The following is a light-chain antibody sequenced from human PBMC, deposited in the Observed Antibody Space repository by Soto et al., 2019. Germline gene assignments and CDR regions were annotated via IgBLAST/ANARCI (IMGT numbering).Light chain of an antibody. CDR1: RDVGSD. Sequence: TQSPSSLSASVGEKIIITCRASRDVGSDVSWYQQKPGQAPKLLIYAASNLYTGVPSRFSGSRSGTEFTLTISSLQPEDFASYYCLQDYGDSWTFGQGTKVDSK. J-gene: IGKJ1*01. CDR3: LQDYGDSWT. V-gene: IGKV1-6*01. CDR2: AAS.